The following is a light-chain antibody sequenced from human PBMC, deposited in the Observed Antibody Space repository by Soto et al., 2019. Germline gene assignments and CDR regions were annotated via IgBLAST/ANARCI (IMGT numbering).Light chain of an antibody. CDR3: ASYAGGNQV. CDR2: EVT. J-gene: IGLJ1*01. CDR1: SSDVGAYNF. V-gene: IGLV2-8*01. Sequence: QSVLTQPPSASGSPGQSVTISCTGTSSDVGAYNFVSWYQHHPGKAPKLIIYEVTKRPSGVPDRFSGSKSGNTASLTVFGLLPEDEADYYCASYAGGNQVFGTGTQLTVL.